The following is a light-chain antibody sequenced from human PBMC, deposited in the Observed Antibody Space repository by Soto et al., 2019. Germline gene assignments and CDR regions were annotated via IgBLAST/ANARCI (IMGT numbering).Light chain of an antibody. CDR3: QQYGRTSWT. CDR1: QSVSTNF. J-gene: IGKJ1*01. V-gene: IGKV3-20*01. CDR2: GAS. Sequence: EIVLTQSPGTLSLSPREGATLSCRASQSVSTNFFAWYQQKPGQAPGLLIYGASTRATGIPDRFSGSGSGTDFTLTISRLEPEDFAVYYCQQYGRTSWTFGQGTKVDIK.